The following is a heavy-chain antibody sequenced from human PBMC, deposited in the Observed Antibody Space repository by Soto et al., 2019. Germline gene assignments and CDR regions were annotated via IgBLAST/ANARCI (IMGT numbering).Heavy chain of an antibody. CDR3: ATRGGVGYNDY. J-gene: IGHJ4*02. D-gene: IGHD3-16*01. CDR2: IIPILGIA. V-gene: IGHV1-69*02. Sequence: QVQLVQSGAEVKKPGSSVKVSCKASGGTFSSYTISWVRQAPGQGLEWMGRIIPILGIANYAQKFQGRVTITADKSTSTAYMELSSLRSEDTDVYYCATRGGVGYNDYWGQGTLVTVSS. CDR1: GGTFSSYT.